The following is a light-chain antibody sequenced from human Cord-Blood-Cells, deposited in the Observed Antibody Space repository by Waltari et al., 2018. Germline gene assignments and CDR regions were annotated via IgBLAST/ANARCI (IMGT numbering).Light chain of an antibody. CDR1: QGISSY. CDR3: QQYYSYPPT. CDR2: AAS. J-gene: IGKJ1*01. V-gene: IGKV1-8*01. Sequence: AIRMTQSPSSFSASTGDRVTITCRASQGISSYLAWYQQKPGKAPKLLIYAASTLQSGVPSRFSGSGSGTDFTRTISCLQSEDFATYYCQQYYSYPPTFGQGTKVE.